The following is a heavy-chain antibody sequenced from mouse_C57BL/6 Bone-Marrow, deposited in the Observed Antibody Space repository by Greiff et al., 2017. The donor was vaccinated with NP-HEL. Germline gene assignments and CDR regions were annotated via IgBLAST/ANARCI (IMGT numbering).Heavy chain of an antibody. Sequence: VQLQQSGAELAKPGASVKLSCKASGYTFTSYWMHWVNQRPGQGLEWIGYINPSSGYTKYNQKFKDKATLTADKSSSTAYMQLSSLTYEDSAVYYCAKTAQATYYFDYWGQGTTLTVSS. V-gene: IGHV1-7*01. CDR2: INPSSGYT. CDR1: GYTFTSYW. CDR3: AKTAQATYYFDY. D-gene: IGHD3-2*02. J-gene: IGHJ2*01.